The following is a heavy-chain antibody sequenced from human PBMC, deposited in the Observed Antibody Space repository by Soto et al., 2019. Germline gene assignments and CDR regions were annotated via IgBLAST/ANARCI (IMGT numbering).Heavy chain of an antibody. CDR3: ARMDYETTHYFDY. CDR1: GGSISSRNW. Sequence: QVQLQESGPGLVKPSGTLSLTCAMFGGSISSRNWWSWIRQPPGKGLEWIGEIYHTGSTNYNPSLKSRVTISVDKSNNQFSLNLTSVTAADTAVYYCARMDYETTHYFDYWGQGTLVTVSS. CDR2: IYHTGST. J-gene: IGHJ4*02. V-gene: IGHV4-4*02. D-gene: IGHD4-17*01.